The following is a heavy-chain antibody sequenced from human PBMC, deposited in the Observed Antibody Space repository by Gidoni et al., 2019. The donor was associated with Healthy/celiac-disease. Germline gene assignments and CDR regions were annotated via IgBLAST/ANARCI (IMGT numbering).Heavy chain of an antibody. D-gene: IGHD2-15*01. CDR3: ARAPPGYCSGGSCYGSPLRY. Sequence: QVQLQQWGAVLLKPSETLSLTCAVYGGSFSVYYWRWIRPPPGKGLEWIGEINHSGSTNYNPSLKSRVTISVDTSKNQFSLKLSSVTAADTAVYYCARAPPGYCSGGSCYGSPLRYWGQGTLVTVSS. J-gene: IGHJ4*02. CDR2: INHSGST. V-gene: IGHV4-34*01. CDR1: GGSFSVYY.